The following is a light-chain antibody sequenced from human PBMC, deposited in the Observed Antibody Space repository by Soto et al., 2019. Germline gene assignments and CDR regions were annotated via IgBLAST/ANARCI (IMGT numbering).Light chain of an antibody. CDR1: QSVSSY. J-gene: IGKJ5*01. V-gene: IGKV3-11*01. CDR3: QQRSNWPPIT. CDR2: DAS. Sequence: IVLTQSPATLSVSPGERATLSCRASQSVSSYLAWYQQKPGQAPRLLIYDASNRATGIPARFSGSGSGTDFTLTISSLETEDFAVYYCQQRSNWPPITFGQGTRLEI.